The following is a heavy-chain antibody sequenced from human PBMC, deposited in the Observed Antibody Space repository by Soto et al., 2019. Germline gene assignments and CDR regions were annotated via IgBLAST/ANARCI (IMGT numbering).Heavy chain of an antibody. D-gene: IGHD1-26*01. J-gene: IGHJ4*02. V-gene: IGHV3-21*01. CDR2: ISTSSSYI. CDR1: GFTFSTYT. Sequence: GGSLRLSCAASGFTFSTYTMNWVRQAPGKGLEWVSSISTSSSYIHYADSVKGRFTISRDNAKNSLYLQMHSLRDEDTAVYYCARDGSGSYPDYFDYWGQGTLVTVSS. CDR3: ARDGSGSYPDYFDY.